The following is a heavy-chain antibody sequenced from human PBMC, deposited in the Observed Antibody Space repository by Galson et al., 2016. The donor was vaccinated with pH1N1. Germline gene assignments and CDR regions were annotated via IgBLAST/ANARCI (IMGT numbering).Heavy chain of an antibody. CDR3: ARNDDYYGSGSYDY. CDR1: GGIFRSNA. V-gene: IGHV1-69*13. D-gene: IGHD3-10*01. J-gene: IGHJ4*02. CDR2: IIAIFGTP. Sequence: SVKVSCKASGGIFRSNAITWVRQAPGQGLEWIGKIIAIFGTPNYAQKFQGRVTITADESTSTVFLELSSLRSEDTAVYYCARNDDYYGSGSYDYWGQGTLVTVSS.